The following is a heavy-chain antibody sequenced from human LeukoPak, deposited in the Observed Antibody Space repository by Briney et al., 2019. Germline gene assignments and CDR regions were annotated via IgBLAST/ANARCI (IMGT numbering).Heavy chain of an antibody. D-gene: IGHD1-1*01. J-gene: IGHJ3*02. V-gene: IGHV1-8*01. CDR2: MNPNSGNT. Sequence: GASVKVSCKASGYTFTSYDINGVRQATGQGLEWMGWMNPNSGNTGYAQKFQGRVTMIRNTSISTAYMELSSLRSEHTGVYYCARGLDNDAFDICGQGTMVTASS. CDR1: GYTFTSYD. CDR3: ARGLDNDAFDI.